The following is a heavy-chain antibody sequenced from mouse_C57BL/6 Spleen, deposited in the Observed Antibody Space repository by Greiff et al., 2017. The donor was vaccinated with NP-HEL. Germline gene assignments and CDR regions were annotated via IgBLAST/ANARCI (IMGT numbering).Heavy chain of an antibody. V-gene: IGHV2-4*01. Sequence: QVQLKESGPGLVQPSQSLSITCTVSGFSLTSYGVHWVRQPPGKGLEWLGVIWSGGSTDYNAAFISRLSISKDNSKSQVFFKMNSLQADDTAIYYCAKKWGYDEGFAYWGQGTLVTVSA. CDR1: GFSLTSYG. CDR2: IWSGGST. D-gene: IGHD2-2*01. CDR3: AKKWGYDEGFAY. J-gene: IGHJ3*01.